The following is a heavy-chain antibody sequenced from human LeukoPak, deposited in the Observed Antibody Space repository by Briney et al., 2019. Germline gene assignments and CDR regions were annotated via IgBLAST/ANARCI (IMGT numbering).Heavy chain of an antibody. D-gene: IGHD3-10*01. CDR2: IYPGDSDT. V-gene: IGHV5-51*01. Sequence: SLEISCQVSGYIFTDYWIGWVRQMPGKGLESMGIIYPGDSDTAYSPFFQGQVTISVDKSISTVYLQWSSLKASDTAMYYCARQSRDGSKTRGYYFDHWGQASMVTVSS. J-gene: IGHJ4*02. CDR1: GYIFTDYW. CDR3: ARQSRDGSKTRGYYFDH.